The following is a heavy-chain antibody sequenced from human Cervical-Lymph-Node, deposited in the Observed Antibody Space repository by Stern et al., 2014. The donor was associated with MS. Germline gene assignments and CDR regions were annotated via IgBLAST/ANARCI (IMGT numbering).Heavy chain of an antibody. Sequence: EVQLVESGGGLVKPGGSLRLSCAASGFPFSDAWLSWVRQAPGKGLEWVGRIKCKTDGGQAAYASPVKSRFTISSDDSKNTLHLQMNSLKAEDTALYYCTTLYDMGYWGQGTLVTVSS. CDR1: GFPFSDAW. CDR2: IKCKTDGGQA. V-gene: IGHV3-15*01. D-gene: IGHD3-16*01. J-gene: IGHJ4*02. CDR3: TTLYDMGY.